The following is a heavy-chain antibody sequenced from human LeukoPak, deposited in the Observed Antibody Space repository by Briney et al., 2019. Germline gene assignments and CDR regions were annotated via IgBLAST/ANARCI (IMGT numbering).Heavy chain of an antibody. D-gene: IGHD3-10*01. CDR2: IIPIFGTA. CDR3: ARDPGVRGRFDP. Sequence: AASVKVSCKASGGTFSSYAISWVRQAPGQGLEWMGGIIPIFGTANYAQKFQGRVTITADESTSTAYMELSSLRSDDTAVYYCARDPGVRGRFDPWGQGTLVTVSS. J-gene: IGHJ5*02. CDR1: GGTFSSYA. V-gene: IGHV1-69*01.